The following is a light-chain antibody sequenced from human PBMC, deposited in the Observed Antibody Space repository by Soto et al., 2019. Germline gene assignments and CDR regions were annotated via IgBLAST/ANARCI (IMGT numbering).Light chain of an antibody. CDR1: SSDVGGYNY. Sequence: QSALTQPASVSGSPGQSITISCTGTSSDVGGYNYVSWYQQHPGKAPKLMIYEVSNRPSGVSNRFSGSKYGNTASLTISGLQAEDEDDYYCSSYTCSSTPYVFGTRTKLTVL. CDR3: SSYTCSSTPYV. V-gene: IGLV2-14*01. CDR2: EVS. J-gene: IGLJ1*01.